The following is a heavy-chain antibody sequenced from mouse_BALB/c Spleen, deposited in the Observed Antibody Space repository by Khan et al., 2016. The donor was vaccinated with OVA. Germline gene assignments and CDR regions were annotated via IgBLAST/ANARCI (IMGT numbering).Heavy chain of an antibody. V-gene: IGHV1S137*01. CDR3: ARGSGNSRFAY. D-gene: IGHD1-3*01. J-gene: IGHJ3*01. Sequence: QVQLQQSGAELVRPGVSVKISCKGSGYTFTAYAMHWLKQSHAKSLEWIGVISTYYGDADYNQQFKGKATMTVDNSSSTAYMELARLTSEDAAIYYCARGSGNSRFAYWGQGTLVTVSA. CDR2: ISTYYGDA. CDR1: GYTFTAYA.